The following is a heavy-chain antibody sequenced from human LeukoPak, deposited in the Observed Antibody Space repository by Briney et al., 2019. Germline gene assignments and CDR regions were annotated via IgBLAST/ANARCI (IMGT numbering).Heavy chain of an antibody. J-gene: IGHJ4*02. D-gene: IGHD2-21*02. CDR3: AKDIPSYCGGDCYNSFDY. Sequence: PGGSLRLSCAASGFTFSSSGMNWVRQAPGKGLEWVSAISGSGGSTYYADSVKGRFTISRDNSKNTLYLQMNSLRAEDTAVYYCAKDIPSYCGGDCYNSFDYWGQGTLVTVSS. V-gene: IGHV3-23*01. CDR2: ISGSGGST. CDR1: GFTFSSSG.